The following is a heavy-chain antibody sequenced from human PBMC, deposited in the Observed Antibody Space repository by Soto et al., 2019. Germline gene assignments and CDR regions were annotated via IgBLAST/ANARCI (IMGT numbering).Heavy chain of an antibody. CDR1: GGSISSGGYY. CDR2: IYYSGST. Sequence: PSETLSLTCTVSGGSISSGGYYWSWIRQHPGKGLEWIGYIYYSGSTYYNPSLKSRVTISVDTSKNQFSLKLSSVTAADTAVYYCARGMAEEQIFYYFDYWGQGALVTVS. V-gene: IGHV4-31*03. CDR3: ARGMAEEQIFYYFDY. D-gene: IGHD3-9*01. J-gene: IGHJ4*02.